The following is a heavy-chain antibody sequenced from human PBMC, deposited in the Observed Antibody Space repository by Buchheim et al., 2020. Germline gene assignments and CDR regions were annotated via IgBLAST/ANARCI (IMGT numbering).Heavy chain of an antibody. V-gene: IGHV3-21*02. CDR3: ARSPYCGGDCSKGVSFDY. D-gene: IGHD2-21*02. Sequence: EVQLAESGGRLVKPGESLRLSCEASGFTFSSYSMNWVRQAPGGGLEWVAYISTSSRYISYADSVRGRLTVSRDNAKNSLFLQVDFLRVDDTAIYCCARSPYCGGDCSKGVSFDYWGQGTL. CDR1: GFTFSSYS. CDR2: ISTSSRYI. J-gene: IGHJ4*02.